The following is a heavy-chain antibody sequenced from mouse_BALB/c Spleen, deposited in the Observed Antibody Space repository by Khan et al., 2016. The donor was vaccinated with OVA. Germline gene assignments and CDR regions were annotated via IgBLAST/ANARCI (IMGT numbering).Heavy chain of an antibody. D-gene: IGHD1-1*01. V-gene: IGHV1-9*01. CDR1: GFTFSSYW. Sequence: QVQLQQSGADLMKPGASVKLSCKVAGFTFSSYWIEWIKQRPGHGLEWIGAILPGSGSTNCNEKFKGKATFTADTSSNTAYMQLSSLTSEDSAVYYCARVNSGNRNDLDYWGQGTTLTVSS. CDR3: ARVNSGNRNDLDY. J-gene: IGHJ2*01. CDR2: ILPGSGST.